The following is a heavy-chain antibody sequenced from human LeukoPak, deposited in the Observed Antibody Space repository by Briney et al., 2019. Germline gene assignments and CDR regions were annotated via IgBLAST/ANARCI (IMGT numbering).Heavy chain of an antibody. CDR2: IIPIVGTA. CDR1: VGTFSSYA. CDR3: ERDSKYYGSGSYYGY. Sequence: GSSVKVSCKASVGTFSSYAISWGRHAPGQGLEWMGGIIPIVGTANYAQKFHGRVTITADESTSTAYMELSSLSCEDTAVYYCERDSKYYGSGSYYGYRGQGTLATVSS. V-gene: IGHV1-69*01. J-gene: IGHJ4*02. D-gene: IGHD3-10*01.